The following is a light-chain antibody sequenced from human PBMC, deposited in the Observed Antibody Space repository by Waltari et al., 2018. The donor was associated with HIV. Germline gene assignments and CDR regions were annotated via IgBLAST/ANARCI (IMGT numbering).Light chain of an antibody. J-gene: IGKJ4*01. V-gene: IGKV1-16*02. CDR3: QQYTSFPLT. CDR2: GAS. Sequence: DVQMTQSPSSLSASIRDRVIISCRASQDITNLLAWFQQRPGKAPKSLIYGASTLQTGVPSSKFSGAGSGTDFTLTITDLQPEDVVTYYCQQYTSFPLTFGGGTTVEI. CDR1: QDITNL.